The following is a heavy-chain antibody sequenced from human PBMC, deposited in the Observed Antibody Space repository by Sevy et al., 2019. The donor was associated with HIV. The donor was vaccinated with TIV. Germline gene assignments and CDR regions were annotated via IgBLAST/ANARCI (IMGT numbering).Heavy chain of an antibody. CDR3: ARNFDY. Sequence: SETLSLTCTVSGGSISSGNYLWSWIRQSPGKGLEWIGTVHYSGRTYYNPSLKSRVTISEDTSKNQFYLNLTSVTAADTAVYFCARNFDYWGQGTLVTVSS. V-gene: IGHV4-39*01. J-gene: IGHJ4*02. CDR1: GGSISSGNYL. CDR2: VHYSGRT.